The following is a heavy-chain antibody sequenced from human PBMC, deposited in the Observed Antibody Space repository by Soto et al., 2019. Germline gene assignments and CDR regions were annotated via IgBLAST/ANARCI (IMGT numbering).Heavy chain of an antibody. D-gene: IGHD3-10*01. Sequence: GGSLRLSCAGSGFSVNNAWMTWVRQAPGQGLECVGRIKKKSDGGTTDYAAPVKGRFTLSWDDSKNTLYLEMNSLKTEDTAVYYCATGIGNIDYWGQGAVVTVSS. J-gene: IGHJ4*02. CDR2: IKKKSDGGTT. V-gene: IGHV3-15*01. CDR1: GFSVNNAW. CDR3: ATGIGNIDY.